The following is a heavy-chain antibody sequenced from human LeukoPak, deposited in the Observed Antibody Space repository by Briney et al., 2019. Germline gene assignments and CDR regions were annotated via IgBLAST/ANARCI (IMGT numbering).Heavy chain of an antibody. V-gene: IGHV3-7*01. D-gene: IGHD1/OR15-1a*01. CDR2: IRQDGSDK. CDR1: GFTFSGYW. CDR3: AKQRGQGYYFDY. Sequence: GGSLRLSCAASGFTFSGYWMSWVRQAPGKGLEWVANIRQDGSDKYYVDSVRGRFTISRDNADYSLYLRMNSLRAEDTAVYYCAKQRGQGYYFDYWGQGILVTVSS. J-gene: IGHJ4*02.